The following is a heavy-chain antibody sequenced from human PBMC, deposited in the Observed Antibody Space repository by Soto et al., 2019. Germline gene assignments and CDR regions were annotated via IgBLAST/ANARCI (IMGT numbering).Heavy chain of an antibody. Sequence: QVQLQQWGAGLLKPSETLSLTCAVSGGSFSGYHWSWIRQPPGKGLEWIGEINRSGSTKYNPSLKSRVTISVATSKNQFSLKLSSVTAADTAVYYCASPVDDSGSPDVWGQGTTVTVSS. CDR3: ASPVDDSGSPDV. D-gene: IGHD6-6*01. CDR2: INRSGST. CDR1: GGSFSGYH. V-gene: IGHV4-34*01. J-gene: IGHJ6*02.